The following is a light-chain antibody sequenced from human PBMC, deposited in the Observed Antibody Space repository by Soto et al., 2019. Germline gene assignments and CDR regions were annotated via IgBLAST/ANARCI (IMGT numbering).Light chain of an antibody. J-gene: IGKJ4*01. V-gene: IGKV1-17*03. CDR3: QQLNSYPLT. CDR2: AAS. CDR1: QGSNNY. Sequence: DIQMAQSPSAMSASVGDRVSITCRASQGSNNYLVWFQQKPRKVPTRLISAASSLEGGVPSRFSGSGFGTEYTLTISSLQPEDFATYYCQQLNSYPLTFGGGTKVDIK.